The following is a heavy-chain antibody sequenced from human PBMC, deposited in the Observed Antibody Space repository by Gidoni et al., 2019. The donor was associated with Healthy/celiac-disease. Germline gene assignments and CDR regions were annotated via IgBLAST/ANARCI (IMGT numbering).Heavy chain of an antibody. CDR1: GSSIRSSNW. J-gene: IGHJ2*01. D-gene: IGHD4-17*01. CDR2: IYYSGST. Sequence: QVQLQESGPGLVKPSDTLSLTCAVSGSSIRSSNWWGWIRQPPGKGLEWIGYIYYSGSTYYNTSLKSRVTMSVDTSKNQFSLKLSSVTAVDTAVYYCARIDYGGNPNWYFDLWGRGTLVTVSS. CDR3: ARIDYGGNPNWYFDL. V-gene: IGHV4-28*01.